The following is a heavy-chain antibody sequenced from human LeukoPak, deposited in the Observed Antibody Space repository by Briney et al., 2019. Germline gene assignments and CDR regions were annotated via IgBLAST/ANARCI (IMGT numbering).Heavy chain of an antibody. D-gene: IGHD1-26*01. J-gene: IGHJ3*02. V-gene: IGHV3-7*01. CDR2: IKQDGSEK. CDR1: GGSISSSSYY. Sequence: ETLSLTCTVSGGSISSSSYYWGWIRQPPGKGLEWVANIKQDGSEKYYVDSVEGRLTISRDNAKNSLYLQMNSLRGEDTAEYYCARDKISGSYYGSAFDIWGQGTMVTVSS. CDR3: ARDKISGSYYGSAFDI.